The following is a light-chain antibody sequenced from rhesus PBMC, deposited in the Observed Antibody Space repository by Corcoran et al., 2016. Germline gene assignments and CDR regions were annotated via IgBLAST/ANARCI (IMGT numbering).Light chain of an antibody. CDR1: ENVNNY. J-gene: IGKJ3*01. V-gene: IGKV1-74*01. CDR3: QHGYGTPFT. Sequence: DIQMTQSPSSLSASVGDRVTITCRASENVNNYLNWYQQKPGKAPKLLIYKASTLQSGVPSRFSGSGSGTDYTFTISRLQPEDVATYYCQHGYGTPFTFGPGTKLDIK. CDR2: KAS.